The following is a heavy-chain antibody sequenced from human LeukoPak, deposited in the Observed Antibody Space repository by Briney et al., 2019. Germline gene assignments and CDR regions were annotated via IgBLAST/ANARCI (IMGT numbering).Heavy chain of an antibody. V-gene: IGHV1-24*01. Sequence: ASVKVSCKVSGYTLTELSMHWVREAAGKGLEWMGGFDPEDGETIYAQEFQGRVTMTEDTSTDTAYMELSSLRSEDTAVYYCATGGYCSGGSCYGEGYYFDYWGQGTLVTVSS. CDR3: ATGGYCSGGSCYGEGYYFDY. D-gene: IGHD2-15*01. CDR1: GYTLTELS. J-gene: IGHJ4*02. CDR2: FDPEDGET.